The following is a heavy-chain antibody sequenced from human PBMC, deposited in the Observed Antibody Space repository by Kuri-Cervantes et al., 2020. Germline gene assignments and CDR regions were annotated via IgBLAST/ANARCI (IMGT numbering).Heavy chain of an antibody. CDR1: GYSISSGYY. CDR3: ARHFVLMVYAEYFDL. D-gene: IGHD2-8*01. Sequence: SETLSLTCAVSGYSISSGYYWGWIRQPPGKGLEWIGSIYHSGNTYYNPSLKSRVTISVDTSKNQFSLKLSSVTAADTAVYYCARHFVLMVYAEYFDLWGRGALVTVSS. V-gene: IGHV4-38-2*01. CDR2: IYHSGNT. J-gene: IGHJ2*01.